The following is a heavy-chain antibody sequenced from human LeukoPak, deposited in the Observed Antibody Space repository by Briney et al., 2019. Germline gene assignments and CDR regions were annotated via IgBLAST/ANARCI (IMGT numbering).Heavy chain of an antibody. Sequence: GESLKISCKASGYSFTTYWISWVRQMPGKGLEWMGRIDPSDSHTNYSPSFQGHVTISLDKSISTAYLQWSSLKASDTAMYYCARDITMVHAFDIWGQGTMVTVSS. CDR1: GYSFTTYW. V-gene: IGHV5-10-1*01. CDR3: ARDITMVHAFDI. J-gene: IGHJ3*02. CDR2: IDPSDSHT. D-gene: IGHD3-10*01.